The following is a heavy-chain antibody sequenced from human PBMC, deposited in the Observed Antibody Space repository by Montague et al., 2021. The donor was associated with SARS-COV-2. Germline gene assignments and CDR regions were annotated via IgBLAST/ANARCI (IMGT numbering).Heavy chain of an antibody. CDR1: GGSFSTYY. CDR2: IDYSGTT. V-gene: IGHV4-34*01. CDR3: ARDQTVLEWIWYGMDV. D-gene: IGHD3-3*01. J-gene: IGHJ6*02. Sequence: SETLSLTCAVSGGSFSTYYWAWIRQSPGKELEWIGNIDYSGTTDYNPSLKSRVSLSVDTSSSQFSLYLTSVTAADAAVYYCARDQTVLEWIWYGMDVWGPGTRVTVSS.